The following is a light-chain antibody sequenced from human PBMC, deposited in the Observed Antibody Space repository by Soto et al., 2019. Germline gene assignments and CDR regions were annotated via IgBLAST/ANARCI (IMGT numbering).Light chain of an antibody. J-gene: IGLJ1*01. V-gene: IGLV2-14*01. CDR1: SSDVGGYNY. CDR2: EVS. Sequence: QSALTQPASVSGSPGQSITISCTGTSSDVGGYNYVSWYQQHPGKAPKLMIYEVSNRPSGVSNRFSGSKSGNTASLTISGLQAEDEADCFCCSYAGSHTYVFGTGTKLTVL. CDR3: CSYAGSHTYV.